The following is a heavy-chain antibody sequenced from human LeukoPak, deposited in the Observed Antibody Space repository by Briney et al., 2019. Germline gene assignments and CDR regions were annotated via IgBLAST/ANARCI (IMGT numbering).Heavy chain of an antibody. CDR2: ISYDGSNK. CDR3: ARKAGDSSGYYPY. D-gene: IGHD3-22*01. CDR1: GFTFSSYA. Sequence: GGSLRLSCAASGFTFSSYARHWVRQAPGKGLEWVAVISYDGSNKYYADSVKGRFTISRDNSKNTLYLQMNSLRAEDTAVYYCARKAGDSSGYYPYWGQGTLVTVSS. J-gene: IGHJ4*02. V-gene: IGHV3-30*04.